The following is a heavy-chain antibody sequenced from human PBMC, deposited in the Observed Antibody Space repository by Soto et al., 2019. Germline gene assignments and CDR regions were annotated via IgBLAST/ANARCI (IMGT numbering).Heavy chain of an antibody. CDR1: GGSISSSSYY. CDR3: ARREWLLSEYNWFDP. J-gene: IGHJ5*02. D-gene: IGHD3-3*01. Sequence: SETLSLTCTVSGGSISSSSYYWGWIRQPPGKGLEWIGSIYYSGSTYYNPSLKGRVTISVDTSKTQFSLKLSSVTAADTAVYYCARREWLLSEYNWFDPWGQGTLVTVSS. CDR2: IYYSGST. V-gene: IGHV4-39*07.